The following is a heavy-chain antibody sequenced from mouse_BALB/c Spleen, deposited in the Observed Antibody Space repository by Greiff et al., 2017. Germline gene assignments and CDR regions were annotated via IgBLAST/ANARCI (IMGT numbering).Heavy chain of an antibody. CDR1: GYSITSDYA. CDR2: ISYSGST. CDR3: ARSAISYRDEAY. D-gene: IGHD2-14*01. J-gene: IGHJ3*01. V-gene: IGHV3-2*02. Sequence: VQLKESGPGLVKPSQSLSLTCTVTGYSITSDYAWNWIRQFPGNKLEWMGYISYSGSTSYNPSLKSRISITRDTSKNQFFLQLNSVTTEDTSTYYCARSAISYRDEAYWGQGTLVTVSA.